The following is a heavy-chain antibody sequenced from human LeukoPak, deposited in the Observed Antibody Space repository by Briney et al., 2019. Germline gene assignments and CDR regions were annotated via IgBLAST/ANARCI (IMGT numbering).Heavy chain of an antibody. V-gene: IGHV3-23*01. D-gene: IGHD6-19*01. CDR2: ISGSGGST. Sequence: GGSLRLSCAASGFTFGSYAMSWVRQAPGKGLEWVSVISGSGGSTYYADSVKGRFTISRDNSKNTLYLQMNSLRAEDTAVYYCANIAVAGNKYFDYWGQGTLVTVSS. CDR1: GFTFGSYA. J-gene: IGHJ4*02. CDR3: ANIAVAGNKYFDY.